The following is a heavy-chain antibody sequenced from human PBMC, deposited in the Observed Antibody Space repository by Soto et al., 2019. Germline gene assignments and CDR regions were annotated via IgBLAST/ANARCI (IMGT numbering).Heavy chain of an antibody. V-gene: IGHV3-11*06. Sequence: GGSLRLSCAASGFTFSDYYMSWIRQAPGKGLEWVSYISSSSYTNYADSVKGRFTISRDNAKNSLYLQMNSLRAEDTAVYYCAREKGYYDSSGLYTHWFDPWGQGTLVTISS. D-gene: IGHD3-22*01. CDR1: GFTFSDYY. J-gene: IGHJ5*02. CDR3: AREKGYYDSSGLYTHWFDP. CDR2: ISSSSYT.